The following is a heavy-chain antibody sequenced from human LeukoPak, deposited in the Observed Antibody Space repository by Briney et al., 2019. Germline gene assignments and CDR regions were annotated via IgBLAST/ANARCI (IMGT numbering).Heavy chain of an antibody. V-gene: IGHV4-59*12. D-gene: IGHD6-19*01. CDR1: GGSISSYY. J-gene: IGHJ4*02. CDR2: IYYSGST. Sequence: SETLSLTCTVSGGSISSYYWSWIRQPPGKGLEWIGYIYYSGSTNYNPSLKSRVTISVDKSNNQFSLNLTSVTAADTAVYYCSGYSSGWYTLYWGRGTLVTVSS. CDR3: SGYSSGWYTLY.